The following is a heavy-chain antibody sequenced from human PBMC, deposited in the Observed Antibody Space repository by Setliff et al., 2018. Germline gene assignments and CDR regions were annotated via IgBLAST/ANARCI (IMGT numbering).Heavy chain of an antibody. CDR2: ISYSATT. CDR3: ARQASLYYYDSSGYYDY. Sequence: SETLSLTCTVSGGSISSSSYYWGWIRQSPGKGLEWIGYISYSATTSYNPSLKSRISISGDTSKNQFSLKLSSVTAADTAVYYCARQASLYYYDSSGYYDYWGQGTLVTVSS. V-gene: IGHV4-39*01. D-gene: IGHD3-22*01. J-gene: IGHJ4*02. CDR1: GGSISSSSYY.